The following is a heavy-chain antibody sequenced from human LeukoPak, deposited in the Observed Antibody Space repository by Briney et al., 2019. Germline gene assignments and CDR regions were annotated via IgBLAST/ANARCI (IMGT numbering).Heavy chain of an antibody. Sequence: GGSLRLSCAASGFTFSSYGMHWVRQAPGKGLEWVAFIRYDGSNKYYADSVKGRFTISRDNSKNTLYLQMNSLRAEYTAVYHSSKNGLGGYDWFDPWGQGTLVTVSS. CDR1: GFTFSSYG. J-gene: IGHJ5*02. CDR2: IRYDGSNK. V-gene: IGHV3-30*02. CDR3: SKNGLGGYDWFDP. D-gene: IGHD3/OR15-3a*01.